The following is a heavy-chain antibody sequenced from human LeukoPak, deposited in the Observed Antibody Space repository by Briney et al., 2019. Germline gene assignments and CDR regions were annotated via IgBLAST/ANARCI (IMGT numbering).Heavy chain of an antibody. CDR3: ARGLSAIVH. Sequence: SETLSLTCAVYSGSFSGYYWSWIRQPPGKGLEWIGEINHSGSTNYNPSLKSRVTISVDTSKNQFSLKLSSVTAADTAMYYCARGLSAIVHWGQGTLVTVSS. CDR2: INHSGST. CDR1: SGSFSGYY. J-gene: IGHJ4*02. D-gene: IGHD2-21*02. V-gene: IGHV4-34*01.